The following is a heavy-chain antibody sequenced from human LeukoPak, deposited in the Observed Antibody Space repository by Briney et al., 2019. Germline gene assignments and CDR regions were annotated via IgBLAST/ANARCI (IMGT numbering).Heavy chain of an antibody. Sequence: PGGSLRLSCAASGFTFSSYAMHWVRQAPGKGLEWVAVIWYDGSNKYYGDSVKGRFTISRDNSENTLFLQMNSLRAEDTAVYYCARDGSGGGWRYFDYWGQGALVTVSS. CDR1: GFTFSSYA. CDR3: ARDGSGGGWRYFDY. J-gene: IGHJ4*02. V-gene: IGHV3-33*01. D-gene: IGHD6-19*01. CDR2: IWYDGSNK.